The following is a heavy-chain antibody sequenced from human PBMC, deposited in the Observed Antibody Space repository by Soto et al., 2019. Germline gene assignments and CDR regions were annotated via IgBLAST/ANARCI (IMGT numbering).Heavy chain of an antibody. CDR3: ASSSTIAVAGTGRDY. Sequence: QVQLQQWGAGLLKPSETLSLTCAVYGGSFSGYYWSWIRQPPGKGLEWIGEINHSGSTNYNPSLKGRVTISVGTSKNQFSLKLGSVTAADTAVYYCASSSTIAVAGTGRDYWGQGTLVTVSS. D-gene: IGHD6-19*01. CDR1: GGSFSGYY. CDR2: INHSGST. J-gene: IGHJ4*02. V-gene: IGHV4-34*01.